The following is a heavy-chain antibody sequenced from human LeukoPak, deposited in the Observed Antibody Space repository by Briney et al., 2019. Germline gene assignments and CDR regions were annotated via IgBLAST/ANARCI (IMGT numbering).Heavy chain of an antibody. Sequence: GGSLRLSCAASGFIFDDYAMHWVRQAPGKGLKWVSGISWNSGSLAYADSVKGRFTISRDNAKNSLYLQMNSLRTEDTAWYYCARGLGGDQGYFDLWGRGTLATVSS. J-gene: IGHJ2*01. CDR3: ARGLGGDQGYFDL. V-gene: IGHV3-9*01. CDR1: GFIFDDYA. D-gene: IGHD3-10*01. CDR2: ISWNSGSL.